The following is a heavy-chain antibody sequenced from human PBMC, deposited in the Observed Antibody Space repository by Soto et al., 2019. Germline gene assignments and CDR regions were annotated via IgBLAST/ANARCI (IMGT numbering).Heavy chain of an antibody. CDR1: GGTFSSYT. V-gene: IGHV1-69*02. D-gene: IGHD1-26*01. Sequence: QVQLVQSGAEVKKPGSSVKVSCKASGGTFSSYTISWVRQAPGQGLEWMGRIIPILGIANYAQKFQGRVTITADKSTSTAYMELSSLRSEDTAVYYCASPQIVGATSYYFDYWGQGTLVTVSS. CDR2: IIPILGIA. CDR3: ASPQIVGATSYYFDY. J-gene: IGHJ4*02.